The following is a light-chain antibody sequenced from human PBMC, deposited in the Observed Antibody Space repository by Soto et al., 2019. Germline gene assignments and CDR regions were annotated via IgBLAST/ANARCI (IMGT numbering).Light chain of an antibody. J-gene: IGLJ2*01. CDR2: DVI. CDR1: SSDVGASNY. CDR3: CSYAGGNTLV. Sequence: QSALTQPPSASGSPRQSVTISCTRTSSDVGASNYVSWYQQHPGKAPKLMIYDVIKRPPGVPDRFSGSKSANTASLTVSGLQTEDEADYYCCSYAGGNTLVFGGGTKVTVL. V-gene: IGLV2-8*01.